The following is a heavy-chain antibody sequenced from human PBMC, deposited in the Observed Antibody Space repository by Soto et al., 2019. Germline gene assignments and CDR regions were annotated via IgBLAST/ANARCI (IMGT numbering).Heavy chain of an antibody. CDR3: ARDAGFYSGYDQSPWGFDY. J-gene: IGHJ4*02. V-gene: IGHV1-2*04. CDR1: GYTFTGYY. D-gene: IGHD5-12*01. Sequence: QVQLVQSGAEVKKPGASVKVSCKASGYTFTGYYMHWVRQAPGQGLEWMGWINPNSGGTNYAQKFQGWVTMTRDTSISTAYMELSRLRSDDTAVYYCARDAGFYSGYDQSPWGFDYWGQGTLVTVSS. CDR2: INPNSGGT.